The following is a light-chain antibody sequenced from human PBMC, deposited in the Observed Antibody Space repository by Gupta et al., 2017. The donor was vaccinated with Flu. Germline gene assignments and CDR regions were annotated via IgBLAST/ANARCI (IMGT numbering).Light chain of an antibody. CDR3: TSYTTTTSVI. V-gene: IGLV2-14*01. J-gene: IGLJ2*01. CDR1: SSDVGAYNY. CDR2: EVN. Sequence: QSALTQPASVSGSPGQSITLSCTGTSSDVGAYNYVSWYQHHPGKAPKLLIYEVNNRPSGVSDRFSGSKSGNTASLAVSGLQDEDEADYYCTSYTTTTSVIFGGGTKLTVL.